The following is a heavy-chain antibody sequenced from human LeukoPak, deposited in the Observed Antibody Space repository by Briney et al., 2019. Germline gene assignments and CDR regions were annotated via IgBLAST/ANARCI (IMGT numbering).Heavy chain of an antibody. CDR3: ARAVGDHFDNNGYKNKFDP. J-gene: IGHJ5*02. V-gene: IGHV1-2*02. CDR2: INTNNGGT. Sequence: APVKVSCKASGYTFTGYYMHWVRQAPGQGLEWMGWINTNNGGTDSAQKFQGRVTMTRDTSISTGYMELNSLRSDDTAVYYCARAVGDHFDNNGYKNKFDPWGQGTLVTVSS. D-gene: IGHD5-24*01. CDR1: GYTFTGYY.